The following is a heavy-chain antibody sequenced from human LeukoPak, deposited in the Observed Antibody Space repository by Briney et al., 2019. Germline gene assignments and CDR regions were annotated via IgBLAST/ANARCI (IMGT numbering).Heavy chain of an antibody. V-gene: IGHV3-21*01. CDR2: ISSSSSYI. CDR1: GFTFSSYS. J-gene: IGHJ4*02. D-gene: IGHD3-22*01. Sequence: GRSLRLSCAASGFTFSSYSMNWVRQAPGKGLEWVSSISSSSSYIYYADSVKGRFTISRDNAKNSLYLQMNSLRAEDTAVYYCARATYDSSGLPNYFDYWGQGTLVTVSS. CDR3: ARATYDSSGLPNYFDY.